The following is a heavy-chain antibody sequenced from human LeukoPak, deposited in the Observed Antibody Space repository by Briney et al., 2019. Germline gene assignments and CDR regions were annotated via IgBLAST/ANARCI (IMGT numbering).Heavy chain of an antibody. CDR1: GGSISSSSYY. D-gene: IGHD3-10*01. CDR2: IYYRGST. V-gene: IGHV4-39*01. CDR3: ARSYYYGSYGMDV. J-gene: IGHJ6*02. Sequence: PSETLSLTCTVSGGSISSSSYYWGWLRQPPGTGLEWVGSIYYRGSTYYNPSLKSRVTISVDTSKNQFSLKLSSVTAADTAVYYCARSYYYGSYGMDVWGQGTTVTVSS.